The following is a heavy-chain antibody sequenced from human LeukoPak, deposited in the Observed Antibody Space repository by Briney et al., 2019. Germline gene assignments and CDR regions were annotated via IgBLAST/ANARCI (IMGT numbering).Heavy chain of an antibody. CDR3: AREAYSSGWYAGRYFDY. V-gene: IGHV3-53*01. D-gene: IGHD6-19*01. CDR1: GFTFSTYA. CDR2: IYSGGST. Sequence: GGSLRLSCAASGFTFSTYAMSWVRQAPGKGLEWVSVIYSGGSTYYADSVKGRFTISRDNSKNTLYLQMNSLRAEDTAVYYCAREAYSSGWYAGRYFDYWGQGTLVTVSS. J-gene: IGHJ4*02.